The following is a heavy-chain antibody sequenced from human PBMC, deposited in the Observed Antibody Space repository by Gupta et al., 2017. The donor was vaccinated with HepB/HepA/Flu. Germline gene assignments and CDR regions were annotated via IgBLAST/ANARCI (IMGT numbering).Heavy chain of an antibody. Sequence: GLEWIGEINHSGSTNYNPSLKSRVTISVDTSKNQFSLKLSSVTAADTAVYYCARGDSSSYDYWGQGTLVTVSS. D-gene: IGHD6-6*01. J-gene: IGHJ4*02. V-gene: IGHV4-34*01. CDR3: ARGDSSSYDY. CDR2: INHSGST.